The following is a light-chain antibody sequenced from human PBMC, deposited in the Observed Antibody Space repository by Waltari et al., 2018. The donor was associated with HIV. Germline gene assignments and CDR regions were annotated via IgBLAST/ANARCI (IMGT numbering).Light chain of an antibody. CDR1: ELGDRY. CDR2: QDT. CDR3: QARVSSTVV. J-gene: IGLJ2*01. Sequence: SYELTQPPSVSVSPGQTASITCSGDELGDRYACWYQQKPGQSPLLVIYQDTKRPSGIPERFSGSNSGNTATLTISGTQAMDEADYYCQARVSSTVVFGGGTKLTVL. V-gene: IGLV3-1*01.